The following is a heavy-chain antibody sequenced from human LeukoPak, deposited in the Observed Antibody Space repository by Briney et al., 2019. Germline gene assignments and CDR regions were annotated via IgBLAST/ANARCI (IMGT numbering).Heavy chain of an antibody. J-gene: IGHJ6*03. CDR2: ISDSGANT. CDR3: AKSLESTNYYYHMDV. Sequence: GGSLRLSCAASGFTFSSYSMSWVRQAPGKGLEWVSIISDSGANTYYADSVRGRFTISRDNSKNTLYLQTNSLRAEDTAVYYCAKSLESTNYYYHMDVWGKGTTVTISS. V-gene: IGHV3-23*01. D-gene: IGHD2-2*01. CDR1: GFTFSSYS.